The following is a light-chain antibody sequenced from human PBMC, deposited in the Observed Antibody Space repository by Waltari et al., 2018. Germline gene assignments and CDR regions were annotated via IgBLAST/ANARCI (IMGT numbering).Light chain of an antibody. J-gene: IGKJ1*01. V-gene: IGKV3-15*01. Sequence: EIVMTQSPATLSVSPGERATLSCRASQGISSDLAWYQQKPGQAPRLLIFGDSTRATGVPARFSGSGSGTEFTLTISGLQSEDFGVYYCQQSKIWPAFGQGTKVEIK. CDR2: GDS. CDR1: QGISSD. CDR3: QQSKIWPA.